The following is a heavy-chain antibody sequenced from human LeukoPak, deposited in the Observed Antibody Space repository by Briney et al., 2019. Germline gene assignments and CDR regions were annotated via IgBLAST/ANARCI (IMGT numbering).Heavy chain of an antibody. CDR1: GGSFTGYY. J-gene: IGHJ3*02. D-gene: IGHD3-22*01. CDR2: VNHSGST. V-gene: IGHV4-34*01. Sequence: SETLSLTCAVSGGSFTGYYWSWIRQSPGKGLEWIGEVNHSGSTNYKSSLKSRVIISADTPKNQFSLKLTSVTAADTAVYYCARHLTRVFSHLPHDSSVYFMSDAFDIWGQGTMVTVSS. CDR3: ARHLTRVFSHLPHDSSVYFMSDAFDI.